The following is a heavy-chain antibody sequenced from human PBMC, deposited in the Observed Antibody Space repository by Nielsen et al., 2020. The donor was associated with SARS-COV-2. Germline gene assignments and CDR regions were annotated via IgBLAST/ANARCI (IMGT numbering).Heavy chain of an antibody. CDR2: ISSSSSTI. CDR3: ARDSSGWYASTTYYYYGMDV. D-gene: IGHD6-19*01. Sequence: WIRQPPGKGLEWVSYISSSSSTIYYADSVKGRFTISRDNAKNSLYLQMNSLRAEDTAVYYCARDSSGWYASTTYYYYGMDVWGQGTTVTVSS. V-gene: IGHV3-48*01. J-gene: IGHJ6*02.